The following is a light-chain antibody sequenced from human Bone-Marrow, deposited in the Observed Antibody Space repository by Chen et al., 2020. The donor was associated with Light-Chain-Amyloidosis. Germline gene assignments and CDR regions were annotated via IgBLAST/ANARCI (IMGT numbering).Light chain of an antibody. CDR1: QSVSSGF. CDR2: SAS. CDR3: QQYGSSPYT. V-gene: IGKV3-20*01. J-gene: IGKJ2*01. Sequence: EIVLTQPPGTLSLSPGDRATLSCRASQSVSSGFLAWYQQIPGQAPRLLIHSASSRATGTPDRFRGSGYGTDFILSITRLEPEDFAVYYCQQYGSSPYTFGQGTKLEMK.